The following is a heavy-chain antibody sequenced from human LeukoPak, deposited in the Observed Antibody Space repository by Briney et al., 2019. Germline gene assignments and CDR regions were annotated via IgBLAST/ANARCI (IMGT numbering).Heavy chain of an antibody. Sequence: GGSLRLSCAASGFTFRIFGLNWVRQAPGKGPEWVSYIDARSGITYYADSVQGRFTISRDDARESVFLQMDGLRAEDTAVYYCARSGVPNSFDYWGQGTLVTVSS. CDR3: ARSGVPNSFDY. CDR2: IDARSGIT. D-gene: IGHD7-27*01. V-gene: IGHV3-48*04. CDR1: GFTFRIFG. J-gene: IGHJ4*02.